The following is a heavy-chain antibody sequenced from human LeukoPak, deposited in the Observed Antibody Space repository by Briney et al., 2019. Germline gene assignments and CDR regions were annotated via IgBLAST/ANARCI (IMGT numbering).Heavy chain of an antibody. J-gene: IGHJ3*02. CDR3: ATYGDYFDAFDI. CDR1: GGSISSGGYS. Sequence: SQTLSLTCADSGGSISSGGYSWSWIRQPPGKGLEWIGYIYHSGSTYYNPSLKSRVTISVDRSKNQFSLKLSSVTAADTAVYYCATYGDYFDAFDIWGQGTMVTVSS. V-gene: IGHV4-30-2*01. D-gene: IGHD4-17*01. CDR2: IYHSGST.